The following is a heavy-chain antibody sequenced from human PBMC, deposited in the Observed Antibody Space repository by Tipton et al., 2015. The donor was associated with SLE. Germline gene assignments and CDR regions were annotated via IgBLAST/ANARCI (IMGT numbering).Heavy chain of an antibody. CDR1: GGSFSGYY. V-gene: IGHV4-34*01. Sequence: TLSLTCAVYGGSFSGYYWSWIRQPPGKGLEWIGEINHSGSTNYNPSLKSRVTISVDTSKNQFSLKLNSVTAADTAVYYCARAPGLDRDYYYYYYMDVWGKGTTVTVSS. CDR2: INHSGST. D-gene: IGHD3/OR15-3a*01. J-gene: IGHJ6*03. CDR3: ARAPGLDRDYYYYYYMDV.